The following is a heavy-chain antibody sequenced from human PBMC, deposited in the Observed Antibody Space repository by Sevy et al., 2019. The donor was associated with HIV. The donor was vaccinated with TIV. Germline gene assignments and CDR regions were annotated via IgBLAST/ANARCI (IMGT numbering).Heavy chain of an antibody. CDR3: ARRYFDL. CDR1: GFTFDDYW. V-gene: IGHV3-7*01. J-gene: IGHJ4*02. CDR2: IRQDGNEL. Sequence: GGSLRLSCSASGFTFDDYWMQWVRQAPGQGREWVANIRQDGNELYYADAVKGRFTYPKDNAKGALFLQMTNLRVEDTAIYYCARRYFDLWGQGTLVTVSS.